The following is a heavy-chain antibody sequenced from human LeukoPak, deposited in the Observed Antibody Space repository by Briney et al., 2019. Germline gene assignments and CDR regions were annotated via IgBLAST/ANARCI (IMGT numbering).Heavy chain of an antibody. CDR2: ISGSGGST. J-gene: IGHJ4*02. V-gene: IGHV3-23*01. Sequence: PGGALRLSCAASGFTFFTYVASSVRPAPGKGLESVSTISGSGGSTYYTDSVKGRFTISRDNSQNTLYLQMNSLRAEDTALYYCAKRIDANYYDSSGGQGTLVTVSS. D-gene: IGHD3-22*01. CDR3: AKRIDANYYDSS. CDR1: GFTFFTYV.